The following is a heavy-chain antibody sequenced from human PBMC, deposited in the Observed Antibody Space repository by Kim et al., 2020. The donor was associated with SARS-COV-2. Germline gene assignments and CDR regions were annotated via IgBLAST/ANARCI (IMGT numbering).Heavy chain of an antibody. J-gene: IGHJ5*02. Sequence: GGSLRLSCAASGFTFSTYRMHWVRQAPGKGLVWVSRINSDGSSTSYADSVKGRFTISRDNAKNTLYLQMNSLRVEDTAVYYCAKPIAVAGTGGFDPWGQGTLVTVSS. CDR3: AKPIAVAGTGGFDP. V-gene: IGHV3-74*01. D-gene: IGHD6-19*01. CDR2: INSDGSST. CDR1: GFTFSTYR.